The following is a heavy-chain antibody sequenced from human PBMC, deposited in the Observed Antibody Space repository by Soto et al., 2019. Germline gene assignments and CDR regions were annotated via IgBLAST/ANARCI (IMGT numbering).Heavy chain of an antibody. CDR2: ISGSGGST. Sequence: GGSLRLSCSASGFTFSSYAMSWVRQAPGKGLEWVSAISGSGGSTYYADSVKGRFTISRDNSKNTLYLQMNSLRAEDTAVYYCAKGRGDYGGGFDYWGQGTLVTVSS. J-gene: IGHJ4*02. D-gene: IGHD4-17*01. CDR3: AKGRGDYGGGFDY. V-gene: IGHV3-23*01. CDR1: GFTFSSYA.